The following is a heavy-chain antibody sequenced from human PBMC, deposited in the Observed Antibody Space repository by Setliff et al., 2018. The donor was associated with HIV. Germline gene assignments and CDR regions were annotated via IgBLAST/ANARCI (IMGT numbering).Heavy chain of an antibody. CDR2: IHYSGNT. J-gene: IGHJ4*02. D-gene: IGHD3-10*01. Sequence: SETLSLTCTVSGGSISSHYWSWIRQPPGKGLEWIGSIHYSGNTNYNPSLKSRVTISVDTSKNQFSLKLSSVTAADTALYFCAREAYFFASGTYYFDSWGQGTLVTVSS. CDR1: GGSISSHY. CDR3: AREAYFFASGTYYFDS. V-gene: IGHV4-59*11.